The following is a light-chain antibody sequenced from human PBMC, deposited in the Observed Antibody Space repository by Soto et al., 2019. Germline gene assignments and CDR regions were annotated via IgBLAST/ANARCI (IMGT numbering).Light chain of an antibody. Sequence: DIQMTQSPSSVSASVGDRVTITCRASQGISNWLAWYQQQPGKAPKLLIYGASSLQSGVPSRFSGGGSGTHFTLIISCLQPEDFATYYCQQTNTFLPLTFGGGTKVEI. J-gene: IGKJ4*01. CDR1: QGISNW. CDR2: GAS. V-gene: IGKV1-12*01. CDR3: QQTNTFLPLT.